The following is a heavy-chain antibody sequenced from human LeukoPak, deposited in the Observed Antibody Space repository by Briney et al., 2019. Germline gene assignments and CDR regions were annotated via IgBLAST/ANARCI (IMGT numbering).Heavy chain of an antibody. V-gene: IGHV3-23*01. CDR3: ARGTSPRFWSGYYTDDAFDI. Sequence: GGSLRLSCAASGFTFSSYAMSWVRQAPGKGLEWVSAISGSGGSTYYADSVKGRFTISRDNSKNTLYLQMNSLRAEDTAVYYCARGTSPRFWSGYYTDDAFDIWGQGTMVTVSS. CDR1: GFTFSSYA. CDR2: ISGSGGST. D-gene: IGHD3-3*01. J-gene: IGHJ3*02.